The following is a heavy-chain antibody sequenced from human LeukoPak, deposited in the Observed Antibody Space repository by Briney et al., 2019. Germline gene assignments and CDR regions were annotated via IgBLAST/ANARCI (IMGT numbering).Heavy chain of an antibody. CDR3: ARGRVVNDYVWGSYRYFDY. Sequence: SETLSLTCTVSGDSISSGDYYWSWIRQPAGKGLEWIGRISSSGSTNYNPSLKSRVTISVDTSKNQFSLKLSSVTAADTAVYYCARGRVVNDYVWGSYRYFDYWGQGTLVTVSS. CDR2: ISSSGST. J-gene: IGHJ4*02. V-gene: IGHV4-61*02. D-gene: IGHD3-16*02. CDR1: GDSISSGDYY.